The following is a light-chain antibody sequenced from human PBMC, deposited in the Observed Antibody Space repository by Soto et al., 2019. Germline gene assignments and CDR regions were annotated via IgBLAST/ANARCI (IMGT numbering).Light chain of an antibody. J-gene: IGKJ1*01. CDR1: ENSNKNY. CDR2: GAS. CDR3: QHFGKSPPWP. V-gene: IGKV3-20*01. Sequence: EIVLTQSPGTLALSPGERATLSCRASENSNKNYLVWYQQKGGQAPRLLLYGASTRATGIPDRFSGSGSGTDFTLIISRLEPEDFAMYYCQHFGKSPPWPFGLGTRVE.